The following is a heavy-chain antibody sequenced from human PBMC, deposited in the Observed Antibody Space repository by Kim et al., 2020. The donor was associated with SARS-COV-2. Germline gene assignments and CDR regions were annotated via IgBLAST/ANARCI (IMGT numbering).Heavy chain of an antibody. Sequence: SETLSLTCTVSGGSISSSSYYWGWIRQPPGKGLEWIGSIYYSGSTYYNPSLKSRVTISVDTSKNQFSLKLSSVTAADTAVYYCARLLLGQQLEYYYYYGMDVWGQGTTVTVSS. CDR2: IYYSGST. J-gene: IGHJ6*02. V-gene: IGHV4-39*01. CDR1: GGSISSSSYY. CDR3: ARLLLGQQLEYYYYYGMDV. D-gene: IGHD6-13*01.